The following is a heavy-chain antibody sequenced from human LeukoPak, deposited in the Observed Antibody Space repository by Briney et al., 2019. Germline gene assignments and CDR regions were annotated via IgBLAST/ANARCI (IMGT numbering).Heavy chain of an antibody. CDR2: INHSGST. Sequence: ASETLSLTCAVYGGSFSGYYWSWIRQPPGKGLEWIGEINHSGSTNYNPSLKSRVTISVDTSKNQFSLKLSSVTAADTAVYYCARRIIRRITIFGVAKGWFDPWGQGTLVTVSS. D-gene: IGHD3-3*01. CDR3: ARRIIRRITIFGVAKGWFDP. V-gene: IGHV4-34*01. CDR1: GGSFSGYY. J-gene: IGHJ5*02.